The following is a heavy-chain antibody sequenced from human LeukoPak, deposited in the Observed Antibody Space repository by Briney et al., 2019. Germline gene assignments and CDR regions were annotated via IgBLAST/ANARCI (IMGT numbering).Heavy chain of an antibody. Sequence: GGSLRLSCAASGFTFSSYLMSWVRQAPGKGLEWVANIKQDGSEKYYVDSVKGRFTISRDNAKNSLYLQMNSLRAEDTAAYYCARYIVGTFDYWGQGTLVTVSS. CDR1: GFTFSSYL. CDR3: ARYIVGTFDY. J-gene: IGHJ4*02. CDR2: IKQDGSEK. D-gene: IGHD1-26*01. V-gene: IGHV3-7*01.